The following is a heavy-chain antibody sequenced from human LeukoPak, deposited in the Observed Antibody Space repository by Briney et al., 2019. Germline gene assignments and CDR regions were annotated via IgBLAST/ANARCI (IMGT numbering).Heavy chain of an antibody. CDR1: GGTFSIFA. V-gene: IGHV1-69*13. J-gene: IGHJ3*02. CDR2: IIPIVGTA. Sequence: GASVKVSCKVSGGTFSIFAISWVRQAPGQGLEWMGGIIPIVGTAHYASKFQDRVTIAADESASTVSMELSSLRSEDTAVYYCTRDVTVTTNAFDIWGQGTMVTVSS. D-gene: IGHD4-17*01. CDR3: TRDVTVTTNAFDI.